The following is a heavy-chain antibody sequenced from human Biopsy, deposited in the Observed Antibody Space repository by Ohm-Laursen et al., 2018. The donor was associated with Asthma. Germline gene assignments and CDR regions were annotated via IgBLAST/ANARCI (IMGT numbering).Heavy chain of an antibody. V-gene: IGHV3-30*03. Sequence: RSLRLSCAASGFVFSQCGMHWVRQGPGKGLEWVAPVSSDGHSKYYEDSVKGRFTISRDNSRNRLYLQINRLTVEDSAVYFCARQSGQDYGDSSGFDIWGQGTKVAVSS. J-gene: IGHJ3*02. CDR3: ARQSGQDYGDSSGFDI. D-gene: IGHD3-22*01. CDR2: VSSDGHSK. CDR1: GFVFSQCG.